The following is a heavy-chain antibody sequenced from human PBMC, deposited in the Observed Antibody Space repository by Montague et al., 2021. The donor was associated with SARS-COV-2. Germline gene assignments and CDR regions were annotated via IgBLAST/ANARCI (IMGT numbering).Heavy chain of an antibody. J-gene: IGHJ3*02. CDR2: IDWDDDK. Sequence: PALMKPTQTLTLTCTFSGFSLSTSGMCVSWIRQPPGKALEWLARIDWDDDKYYSTSLKTRLTISKDTSKNQVVLTMTNMDPVDTATYYCARTPYYYDSSGYYYGAFDIWGQGTMVTVSS. CDR3: ARTPYYYDSSGYYYGAFDI. CDR1: GFSLSTSGMC. V-gene: IGHV2-70*11. D-gene: IGHD3-22*01.